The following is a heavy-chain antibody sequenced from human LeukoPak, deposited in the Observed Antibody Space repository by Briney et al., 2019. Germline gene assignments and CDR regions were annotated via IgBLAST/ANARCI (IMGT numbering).Heavy chain of an antibody. CDR3: ARDLRTHRSAAYDASDI. Sequence: GRSLRLSCAASGFTFSSYGMHWVRQAPGKGLEWVAVIWYDGSNKYYADSVKGRFTISRDNSKNTLYLQMNSLRAEDTAVYYCARDLRTHRSAAYDASDIWGQGTMVTVSS. CDR1: GFTFSSYG. V-gene: IGHV3-33*01. CDR2: IWYDGSNK. D-gene: IGHD1-14*01. J-gene: IGHJ3*02.